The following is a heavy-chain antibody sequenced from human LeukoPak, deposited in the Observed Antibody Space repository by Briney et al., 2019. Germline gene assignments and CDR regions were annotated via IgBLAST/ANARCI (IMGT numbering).Heavy chain of an antibody. J-gene: IGHJ4*02. CDR2: ISYDGSNK. Sequence: GGSLRLSCAASGFTFSSYGMHWVRQAPGKGLEWVAVISYDGSNKYHADSVKGRFTISRDNSKNTLYLQMNSLRAEDTAVYYCAKDRSRYDRDYYFDYWGQGTLVTVSS. CDR3: AKDRSRYDRDYYFDY. D-gene: IGHD3-22*01. V-gene: IGHV3-30*18. CDR1: GFTFSSYG.